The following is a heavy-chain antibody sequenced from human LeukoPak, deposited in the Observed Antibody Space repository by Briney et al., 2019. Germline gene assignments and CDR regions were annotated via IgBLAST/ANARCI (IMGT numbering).Heavy chain of an antibody. CDR1: GFTFRSDW. CDR3: ARDSSPTTGGYYMDV. Sequence: PGGSLRLSCAASGFTFRSDWMHWVCQAPGKGLVWVSRINTDGSSTNYADFVKGRFTISRDNAKNTLYLQMNSLRAEDTAVYYCARDSSPTTGGYYMDVWGKGTTVTVSS. V-gene: IGHV3-74*01. J-gene: IGHJ6*03. CDR2: INTDGSST. D-gene: IGHD1-14*01.